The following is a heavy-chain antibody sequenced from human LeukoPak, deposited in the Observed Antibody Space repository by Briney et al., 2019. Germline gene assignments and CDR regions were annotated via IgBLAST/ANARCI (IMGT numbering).Heavy chain of an antibody. Sequence: GGSLRLSCAASGFTFSSYAMSWVRQAPGKGLEWVSAISGSGGSTYYADSVKGRFTISRDNSKNTLYLQMNSLRAEDTAVYYCTKDWAGIAAVNWFDPWGQGTLVTVSS. J-gene: IGHJ5*02. CDR1: GFTFSSYA. D-gene: IGHD6-13*01. CDR3: TKDWAGIAAVNWFDP. CDR2: ISGSGGST. V-gene: IGHV3-23*01.